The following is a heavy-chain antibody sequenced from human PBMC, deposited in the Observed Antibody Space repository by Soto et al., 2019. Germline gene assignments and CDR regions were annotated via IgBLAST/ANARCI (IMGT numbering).Heavy chain of an antibody. CDR1: GGSISSYY. CDR2: VHHSWGS. CDR3: ARQGFGPLRGLVDV. D-gene: IGHD3-10*01. V-gene: IGHV4-59*08. J-gene: IGHJ6*02. Sequence: QVQLQESGPGLVKPSETLSLSCTVSGGSISSYYWSWFRQSPGKRMEWIGYVHHSWGSSYNPSLQSRVAISLDTAKSQFSLKATSVTATDPALYYCARQGFGPLRGLVDVWGQGTTVTVSS.